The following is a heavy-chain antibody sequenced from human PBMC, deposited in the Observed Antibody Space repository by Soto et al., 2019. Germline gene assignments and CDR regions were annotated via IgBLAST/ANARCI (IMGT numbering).Heavy chain of an antibody. J-gene: IGHJ4*02. CDR3: AREVGYYSAARRNLYFDY. V-gene: IGHV4-34*01. D-gene: IGHD2-15*01. Sequence: CETLSLTCAVSGGSFSGYYWSWVRQTPGKGLEWIGDINHTGDTNYNPSLKSRVMISVDTAKTQFSLNVTSVTAADTAVYYCAREVGYYSAARRNLYFDYWGPGTLVTVSS. CDR2: INHTGDT. CDR1: GGSFSGYY.